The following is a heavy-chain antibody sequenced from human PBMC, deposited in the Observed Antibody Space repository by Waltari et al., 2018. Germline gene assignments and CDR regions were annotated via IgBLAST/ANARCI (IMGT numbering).Heavy chain of an antibody. CDR3: ARVHYDFWSGYYI. J-gene: IGHJ4*02. CDR1: GYPFSDYD. D-gene: IGHD3-3*01. CDR2: INPKSGNT. Sequence: QMQLLQSGAEVKKPGASVKVSCKASGYPFSDYDINWVRQATGHGLEWMGWINPKSGNTVSAQNFQDRVTITRDPSTSTVYMELSSLRSDDAAVYYCARVHYDFWSGYYIWGQGTLVTVPS. V-gene: IGHV1-8*02.